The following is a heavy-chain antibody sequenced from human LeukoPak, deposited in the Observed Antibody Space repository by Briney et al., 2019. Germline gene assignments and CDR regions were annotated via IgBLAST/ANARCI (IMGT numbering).Heavy chain of an antibody. J-gene: IGHJ6*03. CDR3: AKDHRSGLLTPLPYMDV. CDR2: INSDGSST. V-gene: IGHV3-74*01. Sequence: PGGSLRLSCAASGFTFSSYWMHRVRQAPGKGLVWVSRINSDGSSTSYADSVKGRFTFSRDNAKNTLFLQMNSLRAEDTAVYYCAKDHRSGLLTPLPYMDVWGKGTTVTVSS. D-gene: IGHD4-23*01. CDR1: GFTFSSYW.